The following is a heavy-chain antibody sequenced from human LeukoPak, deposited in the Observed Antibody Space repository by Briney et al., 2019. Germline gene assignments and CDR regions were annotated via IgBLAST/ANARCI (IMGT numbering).Heavy chain of an antibody. CDR2: IDSHSGGT. Sequence: GASVKVSCKASGYRFIDYYMHWLRQAPGQGLEWMGWIDSHSGGTNYAQKFEGRVSMTRDMSITTAYMELSRLTSDDTAHYYCARGNYFGSGPLLGAWGQGTLVTVSS. V-gene: IGHV1-2*02. J-gene: IGHJ5*02. CDR1: GYRFIDYY. CDR3: ARGNYFGSGPLLGA. D-gene: IGHD3-10*01.